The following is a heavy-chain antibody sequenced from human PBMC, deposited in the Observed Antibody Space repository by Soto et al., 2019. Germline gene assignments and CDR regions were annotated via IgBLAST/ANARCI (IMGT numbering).Heavy chain of an antibody. Sequence: GASVKVSCKASGGTFSSYAISWVRQAPGQGLEWMGGIIPIFGTANYAQKFQGRVTITADESTSTAYMELSSLRSEDTAVYYCARVWDRTNWFDPWGQGTLVTVYS. CDR3: ARVWDRTNWFDP. D-gene: IGHD3-16*01. CDR1: GGTFSSYA. J-gene: IGHJ5*02. V-gene: IGHV1-69*13. CDR2: IIPIFGTA.